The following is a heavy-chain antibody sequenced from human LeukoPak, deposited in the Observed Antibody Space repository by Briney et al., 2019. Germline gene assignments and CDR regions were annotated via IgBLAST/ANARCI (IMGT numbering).Heavy chain of an antibody. J-gene: IGHJ6*04. Sequence: GASVKVSCKASGYTFTSYAMHWVRQAPGQRREWMGWINAGNGNTKYSQKFQGRVTITRDTSASTAYMELSSLRSEDTDVYYCARSVVVVAASRSSQRYYYYYGMDVWGKGTTVTVSS. CDR2: INAGNGNT. CDR1: GYTFTSYA. CDR3: ARSVVVVAASRSSQRYYYYYGMDV. V-gene: IGHV1-3*01. D-gene: IGHD2-15*01.